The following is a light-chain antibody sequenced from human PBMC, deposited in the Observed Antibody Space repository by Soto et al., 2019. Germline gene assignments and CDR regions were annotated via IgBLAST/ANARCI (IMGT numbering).Light chain of an antibody. CDR3: QQYSRLWS. V-gene: IGKV1-5*03. J-gene: IGKJ1*01. Sequence: DIQLTQSPSTLSASVGDRVTITCRASQSINGWLAWYQQKPGQAPKLLIYGASSLESGVPPRFSGDGSGTEFTLTISSLQRDDFGIYYCQQYSRLWSVGQGTKVDIK. CDR2: GAS. CDR1: QSINGW.